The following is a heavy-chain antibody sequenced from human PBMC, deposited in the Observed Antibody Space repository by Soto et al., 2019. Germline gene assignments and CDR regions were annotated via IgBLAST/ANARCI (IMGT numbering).Heavy chain of an antibody. CDR3: ARGVNSGWSFDY. J-gene: IGHJ4*02. Sequence: ASVKVSCKASGGTFSSYAISWVRQAPGQGLEWMGGIIPIFGTANYAQKFQGRVTITADESTSTAYMELSSLRSEDTAVYYCARGVNSGWSFDYWGQGTLVTVSS. CDR2: IIPIFGTA. V-gene: IGHV1-69*13. CDR1: GGTFSSYA. D-gene: IGHD6-19*01.